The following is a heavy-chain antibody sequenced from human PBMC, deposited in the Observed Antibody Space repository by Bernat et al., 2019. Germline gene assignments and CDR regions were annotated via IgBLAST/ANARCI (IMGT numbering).Heavy chain of an antibody. Sequence: QVQLVESGGGVVQPGRSLRLSCAASGFTFSSYCMHWVRQAPGKGLEWVAVIWYDGSNKYYADSVKGRFTISRDNSKNTLYLQMNSLRAEDTAVYYCARDRYSYGYDAFDIWGQGTMVTVSS. CDR1: GFTFSSYC. D-gene: IGHD5-18*01. V-gene: IGHV3-33*01. CDR2: IWYDGSNK. J-gene: IGHJ3*02. CDR3: ARDRYSYGYDAFDI.